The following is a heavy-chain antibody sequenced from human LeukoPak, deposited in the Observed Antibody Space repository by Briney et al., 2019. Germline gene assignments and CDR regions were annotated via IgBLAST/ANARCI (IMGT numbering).Heavy chain of an antibody. CDR3: AKDRFFYDSGSKAN. Sequence: GRSLRLSCVASGFPFDDYGMFWVRQSPGKGLEWVSSISWNSGIIDYADSVKGRFTISRDNAKNSLYLQMSSLRVEDTAFYYCAKDRFFYDSGSKANWGQGTLVTVSS. J-gene: IGHJ4*02. CDR2: ISWNSGII. D-gene: IGHD3-22*01. V-gene: IGHV3-9*01. CDR1: GFPFDDYG.